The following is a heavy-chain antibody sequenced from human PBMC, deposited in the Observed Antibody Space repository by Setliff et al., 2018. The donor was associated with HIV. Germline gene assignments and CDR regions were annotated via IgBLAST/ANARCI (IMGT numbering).Heavy chain of an antibody. J-gene: IGHJ4*02. CDR2: IYHSGST. D-gene: IGHD3-22*01. CDR3: ARDRLTYYFDY. CDR1: GYSISSGYY. V-gene: IGHV4-38-2*02. Sequence: PSETLSLTCAVSGYSISSGYYWGWIRQPPGKGLEWIGSIYHSGSTYDSPSLKSRVTISVDTSKNQFSLKLSSVTAADTAIYYCARDRLTYYFDYWGQGILVTVS.